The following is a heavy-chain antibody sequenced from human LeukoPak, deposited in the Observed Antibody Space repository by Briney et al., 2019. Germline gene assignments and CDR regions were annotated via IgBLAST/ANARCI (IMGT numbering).Heavy chain of an antibody. CDR2: IQSKTDGGTT. J-gene: IGHJ4*02. D-gene: IGHD6-6*01. CDR3: TTWSSQFDY. Sequence: GGSLRLPCAASGYTFSDTWMTWVRQAPGKGLECVGFIQSKTDGGTTDSATPVKGRFTVSRDDSKNTLYLQMHSLKTEDTAVYYCTTWSSQFDYWGQGTLVTVSS. V-gene: IGHV3-15*01. CDR1: GYTFSDTW.